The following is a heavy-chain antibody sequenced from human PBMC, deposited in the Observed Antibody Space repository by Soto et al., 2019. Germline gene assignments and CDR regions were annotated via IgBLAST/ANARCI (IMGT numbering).Heavy chain of an antibody. Sequence: EVQLLESGGGLVPPGGSLRLSCVASGFTFSTYTMSWVRQAPGKGLAWVSVISGSGGSPSYADSVQGRFSISRDNPKNTLYLQMNSLRGEDTAMYYCAKARCSTTNCYVPDYWGQGTLVTVSS. J-gene: IGHJ4*02. CDR1: GFTFSTYT. CDR2: ISGSGGSP. D-gene: IGHD2-2*01. CDR3: AKARCSTTNCYVPDY. V-gene: IGHV3-23*01.